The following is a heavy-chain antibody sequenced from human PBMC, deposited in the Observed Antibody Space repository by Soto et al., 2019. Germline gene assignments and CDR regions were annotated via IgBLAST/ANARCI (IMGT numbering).Heavy chain of an antibody. D-gene: IGHD3-16*01. CDR3: ARDRGGENYYYGMDV. Sequence: PSETLSLTCTVSGGSIINSGYYWNWIRQHPGKGLEWVGYIYYSGETSYNPSLKSRLTISVDTSKNRFSLNLSSVTAADTAVYYCARDRGGENYYYGMDVWGQGTTVTVS. CDR2: IYYSGET. V-gene: IGHV4-31*03. J-gene: IGHJ6*02. CDR1: GGSIINSGYY.